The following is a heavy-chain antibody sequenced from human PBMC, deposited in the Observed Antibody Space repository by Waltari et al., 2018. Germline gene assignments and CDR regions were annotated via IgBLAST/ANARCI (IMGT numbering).Heavy chain of an antibody. Sequence: EVQMLESGGGLVQPGGSLRPSCVASGFTFSSSAMSWVRQAPGKGLEWVSGIINTGAATYYADSVKGRFTISRDNSKNTVYLQMTSLRAEDTAIYYCAKTIRAPDFWGQGILVTVSS. J-gene: IGHJ4*02. D-gene: IGHD5-12*01. CDR3: AKTIRAPDF. CDR1: GFTFSSSA. CDR2: IINTGAAT. V-gene: IGHV3-23*01.